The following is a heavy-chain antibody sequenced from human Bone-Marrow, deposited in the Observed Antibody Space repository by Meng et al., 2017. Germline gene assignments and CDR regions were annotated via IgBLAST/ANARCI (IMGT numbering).Heavy chain of an antibody. CDR2: ISFDGSNI. CDR1: GFAFRDYA. V-gene: IGHV3-30*07. D-gene: IGHD4-17*01. CDR3: ASTVTSWGRYWYFDL. Sequence: VDVGEAGGGVVGRGVSVVISGAACGFAFRDYAMHWFRQAPGKGLEWVSLISFDGSNIRYADSVKGRFTSSRDNAKNSLYLQMNSLRAEDTAVYYCASTVTSWGRYWYFDLWGRGTLVTVSS. J-gene: IGHJ2*01.